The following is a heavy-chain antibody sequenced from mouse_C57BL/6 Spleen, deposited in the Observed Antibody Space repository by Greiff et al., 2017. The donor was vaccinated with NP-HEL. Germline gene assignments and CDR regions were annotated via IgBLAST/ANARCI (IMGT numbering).Heavy chain of an antibody. J-gene: IGHJ2*01. D-gene: IGHD1-1*01. CDR1: GYTFTSYW. CDR2: IHPNSGST. CDR3: ARYYYGSSLDY. V-gene: IGHV1-64*01. Sequence: QVQLQQPGAELVKPGASVKLSCKASGYTFTSYWMHWVKQRPGQGLEWIGMIHPNSGSTNYNEKFKSKATLTVDKSSSTAYMQLSSLTSEDSAVYYWARYYYGSSLDYWGQGTTLTVSS.